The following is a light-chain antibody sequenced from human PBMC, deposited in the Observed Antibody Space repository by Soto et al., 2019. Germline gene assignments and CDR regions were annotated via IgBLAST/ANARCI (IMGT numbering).Light chain of an antibody. J-gene: IGKJ1*01. CDR1: QSVSNNY. CDR2: GAS. Sequence: IGLTQSRGAVCRAAGEIATLSCSASQSVSNNYLAWYQQKPGQAPRLLIYGASNRATGIPDRFSGSGSGTDFTLTISRLEPEDFAVYYCQPYGSSGTFGQGTKVDIK. V-gene: IGKV3-20*01. CDR3: QPYGSSGT.